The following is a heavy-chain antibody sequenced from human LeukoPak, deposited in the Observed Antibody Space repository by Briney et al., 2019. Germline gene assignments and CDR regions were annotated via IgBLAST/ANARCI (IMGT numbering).Heavy chain of an antibody. Sequence: ASVKVSCKASGYTFTSYYMHWVRQAPGQGLEWMGIINPSGGSTSYAQKFQGRVTMTRDTSTSTVYMELSSLRSEDTAVYYCAREGCSGSCYPFNYGMDVWGQGTTVTVSS. V-gene: IGHV1-46*01. D-gene: IGHD2-15*01. CDR1: GYTFTSYY. CDR2: INPSGGST. J-gene: IGHJ6*02. CDR3: AREGCSGSCYPFNYGMDV.